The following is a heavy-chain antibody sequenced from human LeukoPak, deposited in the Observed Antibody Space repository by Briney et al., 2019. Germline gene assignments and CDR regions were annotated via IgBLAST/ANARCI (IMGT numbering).Heavy chain of an antibody. Sequence: SQTLSLTCTVSGGSISSGDYYWSWIRQPPGKGLEWIGFIYYSGSTYYNPSLKSRVTISVDTSKNQFSLKLSSVTAADTAVYYCARSYYDFWSGRGAFDIWGQGTMVTVSS. CDR2: IYYSGST. J-gene: IGHJ3*02. CDR3: ARSYYDFWSGRGAFDI. D-gene: IGHD3-3*01. CDR1: GGSISSGDYY. V-gene: IGHV4-30-4*08.